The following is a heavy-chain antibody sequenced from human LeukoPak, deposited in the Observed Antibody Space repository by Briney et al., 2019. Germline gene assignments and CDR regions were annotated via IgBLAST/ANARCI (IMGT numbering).Heavy chain of an antibody. V-gene: IGHV3-74*01. D-gene: IGHD6-19*01. CDR1: GFTFSSYW. J-gene: IGHJ4*02. Sequence: PGGSLRLSCAASGFTFSSYWKQWVRQAPGKGLVWVSRINSDGSSTSYADSVKGRFTISRDNAKNTLYLQMNSLRAEDTAVYYCARDRIAVAGRAFDYWGQGTLVTVSS. CDR2: INSDGSST. CDR3: ARDRIAVAGRAFDY.